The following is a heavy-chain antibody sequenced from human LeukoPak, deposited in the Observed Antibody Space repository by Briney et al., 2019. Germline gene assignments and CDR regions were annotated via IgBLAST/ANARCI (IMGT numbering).Heavy chain of an antibody. D-gene: IGHD6-13*01. Sequence: SETLSLTCTVSGYPITAGYYWGWIRQAPGKGLEWLGSIFHTGHTYDNPSLKSPVTLSVDTSKNQFSLKLSSVTAADTAVYYCARPAAGTRYAFDIWGQGTMVTVSS. CDR3: ARPAAGTRYAFDI. CDR2: IFHTGHT. J-gene: IGHJ3*02. V-gene: IGHV4-38-2*02. CDR1: GYPITAGYY.